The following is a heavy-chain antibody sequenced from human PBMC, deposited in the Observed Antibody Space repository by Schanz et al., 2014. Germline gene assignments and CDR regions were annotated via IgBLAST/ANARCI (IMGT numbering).Heavy chain of an antibody. J-gene: IGHJ3*02. CDR3: AKCIGWYGRCAFDI. CDR2: VSSAGSVT. D-gene: IGHD6-19*01. Sequence: VQLVESGGGLVQPGGSLRLSCAASGFTFSDYYMTWIRQAPGKGLEWISYVSSAGSVTNYTDSVKGRFTISRDNSKNTLYLQMNSLIAEDTAVYYCAKCIGWYGRCAFDIWGQGTMVTVSS. V-gene: IGHV3-11*05. CDR1: GFTFSDYY.